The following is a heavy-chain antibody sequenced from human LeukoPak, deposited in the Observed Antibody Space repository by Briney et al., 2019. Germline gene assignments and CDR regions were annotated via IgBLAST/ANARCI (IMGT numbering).Heavy chain of an antibody. CDR1: GGSISSSSYY. Sequence: SETLSLTCTVSGGSISSSSYYWGWIRQPPGKGLEWIGSIYYSGSTYYNPSLKSRVTISVDTSKNQFSLKLSSVTAADTAVYYCARFTDNLDAFDIWGQGTMVTVSS. CDR3: ARFTDNLDAFDI. D-gene: IGHD1-14*01. J-gene: IGHJ3*02. V-gene: IGHV4-39*07. CDR2: IYYSGST.